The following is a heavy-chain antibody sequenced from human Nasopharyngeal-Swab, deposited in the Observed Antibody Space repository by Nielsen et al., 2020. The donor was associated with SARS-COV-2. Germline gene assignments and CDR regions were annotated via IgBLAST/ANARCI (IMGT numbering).Heavy chain of an antibody. Sequence: GESLKISCTASGFTFGDYAMSWFRQAPGKGLEWGGFIRSKAYGGTTEYAASVKGRFTISRDDSKSIAYLQMNSLKTEDTAVYYCTRERPPVPDDIVVVPAALNNWFDPWGQGTLVTVSS. V-gene: IGHV3-49*03. CDR1: GFTFGDYA. J-gene: IGHJ5*02. D-gene: IGHD2-2*01. CDR2: IRSKAYGGTT. CDR3: TRERPPVPDDIVVVPAALNNWFDP.